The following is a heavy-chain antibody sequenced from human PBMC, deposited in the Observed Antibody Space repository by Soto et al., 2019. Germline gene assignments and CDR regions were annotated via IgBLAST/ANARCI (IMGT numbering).Heavy chain of an antibody. CDR2: IYSGGST. J-gene: IGHJ4*02. D-gene: IGHD6-6*01. CDR3: ARDLRYSSSSGEGRFFDY. Sequence: EVQLVETGGGLIQPGGSLRLSCAASGFTVSSNYMSWVRQAPGKGLEWVSVIYSGGSTYYADSVKGRFTISRDNSKNTLYLQMNSLRAEDTAVYYCARDLRYSSSSGEGRFFDYWGQGTLVTVSS. CDR1: GFTVSSNY. V-gene: IGHV3-53*02.